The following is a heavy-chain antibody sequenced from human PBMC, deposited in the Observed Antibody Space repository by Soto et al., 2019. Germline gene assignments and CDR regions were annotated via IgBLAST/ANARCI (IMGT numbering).Heavy chain of an antibody. CDR1: GFIFRNYW. D-gene: IGHD3-16*01. CDR3: ATTLTTSAEYFQY. J-gene: IGHJ1*01. CDR2: IKEDGSDK. V-gene: IGHV3-7*01. Sequence: DVQLVESGGGLVQPGGSLRLSCGPSGFIFRNYWMSWVRQFPGKGLEWVAHIKEDGSDKYYGDSVKGRFIISRDNAKNSLFLQMNSLRAEDTAVYYCATTLTTSAEYFQYWGHGTLVTVSS.